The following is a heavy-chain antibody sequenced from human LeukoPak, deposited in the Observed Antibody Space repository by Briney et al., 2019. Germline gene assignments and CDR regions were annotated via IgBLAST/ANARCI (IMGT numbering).Heavy chain of an antibody. CDR1: GYTFTDYY. CDR2: INPHGGVT. V-gene: IGHV1-2*02. Sequence: ASVKVSCKASGYTFTDYYIHWVRQAPGQGLEWMASINPHGGVTNSAQEFQGRVTATRDASISTAYLELSGLRSDDTAVYYCARERTPIALKIMIIFDSWGQGTLITVSS. CDR3: ARERTPIALKIMIIFDS. J-gene: IGHJ5*01. D-gene: IGHD3-16*01.